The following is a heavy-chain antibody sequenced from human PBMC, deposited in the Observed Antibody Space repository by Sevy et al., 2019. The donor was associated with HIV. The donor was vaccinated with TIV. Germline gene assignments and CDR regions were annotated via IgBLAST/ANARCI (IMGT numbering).Heavy chain of an antibody. J-gene: IGHJ6*02. Sequence: SETLSLTCTASGDSISGYYWSWIRQPPGKGLEWIGYFFYSGSTNYNPSLKSRATISVDTTRNQVSLKVRAVTAADTAGYYCAGGIAAPRGMDVWGQGTTVTVSS. D-gene: IGHD6-13*01. CDR2: FFYSGST. CDR1: GDSISGYY. V-gene: IGHV4-59*01. CDR3: AGGIAAPRGMDV.